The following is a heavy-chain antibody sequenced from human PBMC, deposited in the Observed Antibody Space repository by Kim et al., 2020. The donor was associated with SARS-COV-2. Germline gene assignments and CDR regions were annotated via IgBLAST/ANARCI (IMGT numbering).Heavy chain of an antibody. Sequence: SETLSLTCAVYGGSFSGYYWSWIRQPPGKGLEWIGEINHSGSTNYNPSLKSRVTISVDTSKNQFSLKLSSVTAADTAVYYCARDPRIYYDGSGSYYNGKWFDAWGQGTLVTVSS. J-gene: IGHJ5*02. D-gene: IGHD3-10*01. CDR1: GGSFSGYY. CDR2: INHSGST. V-gene: IGHV4-34*01. CDR3: ARDPRIYYDGSGSYYNGKWFDA.